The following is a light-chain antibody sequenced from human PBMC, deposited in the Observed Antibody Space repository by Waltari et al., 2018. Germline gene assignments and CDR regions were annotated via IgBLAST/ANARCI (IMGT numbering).Light chain of an antibody. Sequence: QSVLTQPPSVSAAPGQTVTISCPGSNSNMGTNPASWYRQVPGRPPKLLIYDNDSRPSGIPDRFSGSKSGTSATLDITGLQTGDEAGYYCATWDSGPKAVVFGGGTRLTVL. CDR1: NSNMGTNP. CDR2: DND. J-gene: IGLJ2*01. V-gene: IGLV1-51*01. CDR3: ATWDSGPKAVV.